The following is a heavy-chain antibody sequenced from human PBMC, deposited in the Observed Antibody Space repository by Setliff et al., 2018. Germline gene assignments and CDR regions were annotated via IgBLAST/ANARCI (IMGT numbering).Heavy chain of an antibody. CDR1: GGSLSADYY. J-gene: IGHJ5*02. CDR2: VHPDGST. D-gene: IGHD2-8*02. Sequence: PSETLSLTCTVSGGSLSADYYWSWIRQPAGKGLEWLGHVHPDGSTNYNPSLYSRLIISGDTSKNQFSLKLTSVTAADTAVYYCVRALLWSGEGRFDPWGQGTLVTVSS. CDR3: VRALLWSGEGRFDP. V-gene: IGHV4-61*09.